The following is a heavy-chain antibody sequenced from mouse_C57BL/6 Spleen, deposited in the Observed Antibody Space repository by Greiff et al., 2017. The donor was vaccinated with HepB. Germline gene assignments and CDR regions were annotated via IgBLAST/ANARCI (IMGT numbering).Heavy chain of an antibody. CDR3: ARRDGYYPYYAMDY. CDR2: ISYDGSN. V-gene: IGHV3-6*01. D-gene: IGHD2-3*01. J-gene: IGHJ4*01. CDR1: GYSITSGYY. Sequence: ESGPGLVKPSQSLSLTCSVTGYSITSGYYWNWIRQFPGNKLEWMGYISYDGSNNYNPSLKNRISITRDTSKNQFFLKLNSVTTEDTATYYCARRDGYYPYYAMDYWGQGTSVTVSS.